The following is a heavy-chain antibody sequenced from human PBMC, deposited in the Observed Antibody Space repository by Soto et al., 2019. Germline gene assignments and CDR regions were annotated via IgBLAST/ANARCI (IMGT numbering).Heavy chain of an antibody. D-gene: IGHD3-22*01. Sequence: PGGSLRLSCAASGSPLNTFAMNWVRQAPGKGLEWVSTISIGGHDTFYADSVKGRFTVSRDNSKNTLYLQMNSLRAEDTAVYYCAKSGLDSSGYYLWHFDYWGQGTLVTVSS. V-gene: IGHV3-23*01. CDR2: ISIGGHDT. CDR1: GSPLNTFA. CDR3: AKSGLDSSGYYLWHFDY. J-gene: IGHJ4*02.